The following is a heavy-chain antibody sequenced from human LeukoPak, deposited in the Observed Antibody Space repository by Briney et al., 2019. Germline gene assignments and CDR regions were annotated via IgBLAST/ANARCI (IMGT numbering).Heavy chain of an antibody. CDR1: GYTFTSYG. V-gene: IGHV1-18*01. D-gene: IGHD3-3*01. CDR3: ARDTNYDFWSGYYPPYYFDY. CDR2: ISAYNGNT. Sequence: ASVKVSCKASGYTFTSYGISWVRQAPGQGLEWMGWISAYNGNTNYAQELQGRVTMTTDTSTSTAYMELRSLRSDDTAVYYCARDTNYDFWSGYYPPYYFDYWGQGTLVTVSS. J-gene: IGHJ4*02.